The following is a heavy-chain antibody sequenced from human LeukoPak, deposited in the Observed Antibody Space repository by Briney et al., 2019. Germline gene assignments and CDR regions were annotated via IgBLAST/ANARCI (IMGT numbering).Heavy chain of an antibody. CDR3: ARAYYDFWSGYPLRDYGMDV. V-gene: IGHV4-59*01. CDR1: GGSISSYY. J-gene: IGHJ6*02. CDR2: IYYSGST. Sequence: PSETLSLTCTVSGGSISSYYWSWIRQPPGKGLEWIGYIYYSGSTNYNPSLKSGVTISVDTSKTQFSLKLSSVTAADTAVYYCARAYYDFWSGYPLRDYGMDVWGQGTTVTVSS. D-gene: IGHD3-3*01.